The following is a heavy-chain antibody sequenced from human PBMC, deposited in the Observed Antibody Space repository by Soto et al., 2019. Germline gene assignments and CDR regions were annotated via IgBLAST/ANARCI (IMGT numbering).Heavy chain of an antibody. D-gene: IGHD3-10*01. J-gene: IGHJ5*02. CDR2: IYWDDDK. V-gene: IGHV2-5*02. Sequence: GLDLEWLALIYWDDDKRYSPSLKSRLTITKDTSKNEVILTMTNMDPVDTATYYCAQRLRDHGLGRERANYFDPLGQGTLVTVSS. CDR3: AQRLRDHGLGRERANYFDP.